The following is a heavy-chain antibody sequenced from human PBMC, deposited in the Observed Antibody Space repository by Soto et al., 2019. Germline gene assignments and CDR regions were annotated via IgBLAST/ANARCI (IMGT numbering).Heavy chain of an antibody. CDR3: ARTGLKQQLVGFWFDP. J-gene: IGHJ5*02. D-gene: IGHD6-13*01. CDR2: IYYSGST. V-gene: IGHV4-59*01. CDR1: GGSISSYY. Sequence: QVQLQESGPGLVKPSETLSLTCTVSGGSISSYYWSWIRQPPGKGLEWIGYIYYSGSTNYNPSLKSRVTISVDTSKNQFSLKLSSVTAADTAVYYCARTGLKQQLVGFWFDPWGQGTLVTVSS.